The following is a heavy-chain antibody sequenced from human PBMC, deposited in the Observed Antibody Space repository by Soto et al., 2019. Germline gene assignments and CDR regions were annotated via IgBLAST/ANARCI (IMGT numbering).Heavy chain of an antibody. CDR3: AKRGLMITFGGVISPTGEYYYYYYYMDV. CDR2: ISGSGGST. V-gene: IGHV3-23*01. CDR1: GFTFSSYA. J-gene: IGHJ6*03. Sequence: GGSLRLSCAASGFTFSSYAMSWVRQAPGKGLEWVSAISGSGGSTYYADSVKGRFTISRDNSKNTLYLQMNSLRAEDTAVYYFAKRGLMITFGGVISPTGEYYYYYYYMDVWGKGTTVTVSS. D-gene: IGHD3-16*02.